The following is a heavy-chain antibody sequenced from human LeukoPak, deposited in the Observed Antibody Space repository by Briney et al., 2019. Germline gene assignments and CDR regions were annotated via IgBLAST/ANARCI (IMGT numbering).Heavy chain of an antibody. D-gene: IGHD2-15*01. J-gene: IGHJ4*02. CDR2: IYSGGAT. V-gene: IGHV3-53*01. Sequence: GSLRLSCAAYGFTVSSYYMNWVRQAPGKGLEWVSVIYSGGATYYADSVRGRFTISRDNSKNTLYLQMNSLRAEDTAVYYCARGYGPDYWGQGTLVTVSP. CDR1: GFTVSSYY. CDR3: ARGYGPDY.